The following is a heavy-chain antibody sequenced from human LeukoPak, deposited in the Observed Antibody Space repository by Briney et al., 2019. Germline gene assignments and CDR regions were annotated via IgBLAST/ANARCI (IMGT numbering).Heavy chain of an antibody. CDR2: IWYDGSNK. V-gene: IGHV3-33*01. Sequence: GRSLRLSCAASGFTFSSYGMHWVRQAPGKGLEWVAVIWYDGSNKYYADSVKGRFTISRDNSKNTLYLQMNSLRAEDTAVYYCGRDAGELLDGAFDYWGQGTLVTVSS. CDR3: GRDAGELLDGAFDY. D-gene: IGHD3-10*01. J-gene: IGHJ4*02. CDR1: GFTFSSYG.